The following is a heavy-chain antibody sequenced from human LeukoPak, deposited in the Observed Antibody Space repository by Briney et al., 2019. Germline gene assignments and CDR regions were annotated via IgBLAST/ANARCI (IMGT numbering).Heavy chain of an antibody. CDR2: ISGSGGST. CDR1: GFTFSSYA. J-gene: IGHJ5*02. Sequence: GGSLRLSSAASGFTFSSYALSWVRQAPGKGLEWVSAISGSGGSTYYADSVKGRFTISRDTSKNTLYLQINSLRVEDTAVYYCIVFGDSNHWGQGTLVTVSS. V-gene: IGHV3-23*01. CDR3: IVFGDSNH. D-gene: IGHD4-17*01.